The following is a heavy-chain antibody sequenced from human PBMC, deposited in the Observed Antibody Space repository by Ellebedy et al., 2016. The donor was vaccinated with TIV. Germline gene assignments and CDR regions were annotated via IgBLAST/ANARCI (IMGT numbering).Heavy chain of an antibody. Sequence: SETLSLXXTISGGSINISNFYWAWIRQPPGKGLEWLGSVYYSGNTYYNPSLKSRVTISVDSPKNQFSLKLTSVTAADMALYFCARHDSWNYDFWSDESNWFNPWGQGSLVTVSS. CDR3: ARHDSWNYDFWSDESNWFNP. J-gene: IGHJ5*02. CDR1: GGSINISNFY. D-gene: IGHD3-3*01. CDR2: VYYSGNT. V-gene: IGHV4-39*01.